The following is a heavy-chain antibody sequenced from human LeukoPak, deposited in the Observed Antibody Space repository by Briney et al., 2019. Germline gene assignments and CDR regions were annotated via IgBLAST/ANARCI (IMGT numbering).Heavy chain of an antibody. D-gene: IGHD6-6*01. Sequence: GGSLRLSCAASGFTFDDYAMPWVRQAPGKGLEWVSGISWNSGSIGYADSVKGRFAISRDNAKNSLYLQMNSLRAEDTALYYCAKDGQYSSSRLDYWGQGTLVTVSS. CDR1: GFTFDDYA. V-gene: IGHV3-9*01. CDR2: ISWNSGSI. CDR3: AKDGQYSSSRLDY. J-gene: IGHJ4*01.